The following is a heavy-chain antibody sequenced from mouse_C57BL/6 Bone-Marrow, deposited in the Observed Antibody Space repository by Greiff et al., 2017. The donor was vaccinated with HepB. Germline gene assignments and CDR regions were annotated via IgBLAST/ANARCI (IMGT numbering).Heavy chain of an antibody. J-gene: IGHJ4*01. Sequence: EVHLVESGGGLVKPGGSLKLSCAASGFTFSDYGMHWVRQAPEKGLEWVAYISSGSSTIYYADTVKGRFTISRDNAKNTLFLQMTSLRSEDTAMYYCAKTYYSNPYYAMDYWGQGTSVTVSS. CDR1: GFTFSDYG. V-gene: IGHV5-17*01. CDR3: AKTYYSNPYYAMDY. CDR2: ISSGSSTI. D-gene: IGHD2-5*01.